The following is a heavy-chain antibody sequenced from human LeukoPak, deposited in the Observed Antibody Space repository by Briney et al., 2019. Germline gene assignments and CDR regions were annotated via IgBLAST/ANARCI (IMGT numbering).Heavy chain of an antibody. J-gene: IGHJ5*02. CDR1: GDSVSSNSAA. Sequence: SQTPSLTCATSGDSVSSNSAAWNWIRQSPTRGLEWLGRTYYRSNWFNDFALSVKSRITINPDTSKNQFSLQLNSVTPEDTAVYYCAKNYGDSNWFDPWGQGTLVTVSS. D-gene: IGHD4-17*01. CDR3: AKNYGDSNWFDP. V-gene: IGHV6-1*01. CDR2: TYYRSNWFN.